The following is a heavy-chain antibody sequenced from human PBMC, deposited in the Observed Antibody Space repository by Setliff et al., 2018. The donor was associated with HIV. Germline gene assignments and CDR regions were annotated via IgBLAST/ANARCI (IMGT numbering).Heavy chain of an antibody. D-gene: IGHD6-19*01. Sequence: PGGSLRLSCATSGFTFSYYAMHWVRQAPGKGLEWVSTISWDSYFIAYADSVKGRFTVARDNANNSLYLQRNSLRPEDSALYYCVREGSVGGRYYYYMNLWGKGTTVTVSS. CDR3: VREGSVGGRYYYYMNL. V-gene: IGHV3-9*01. CDR2: ISWDSYFI. CDR1: GFTFSYYA. J-gene: IGHJ6*03.